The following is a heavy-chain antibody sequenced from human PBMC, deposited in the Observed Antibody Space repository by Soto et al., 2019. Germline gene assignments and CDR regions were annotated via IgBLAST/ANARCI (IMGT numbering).Heavy chain of an antibody. J-gene: IGHJ6*03. CDR1: GYSFTSYW. D-gene: IGHD3-3*01. Sequence: GESLKISCKGSGYSFTSYWIGWVRQMPGKGLEWMGIIYPGDSDTRYSPSFQGQVTISADKSISTAYLQWSSLKASDTAMYYCARQPEAIFGVGEKENSGYYMDVWGKGTTVTVSS. V-gene: IGHV5-51*01. CDR3: ARQPEAIFGVGEKENSGYYMDV. CDR2: IYPGDSDT.